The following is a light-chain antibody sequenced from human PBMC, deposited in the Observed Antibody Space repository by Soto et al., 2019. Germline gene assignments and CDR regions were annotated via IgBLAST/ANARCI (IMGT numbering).Light chain of an antibody. CDR3: QQTYRPPYT. V-gene: IGKV1-39*01. CDR2: ASS. Sequence: DNQMTQSPSSLSASVGDRVTITCRASQSITTYLNWYQKKPGKAPKVLIYASSSLQSGVPSRFSGSGYGTDFTLTISSLQPEDFAAYYCQQTYRPPYTFGQGTELEIK. CDR1: QSITTY. J-gene: IGKJ2*01.